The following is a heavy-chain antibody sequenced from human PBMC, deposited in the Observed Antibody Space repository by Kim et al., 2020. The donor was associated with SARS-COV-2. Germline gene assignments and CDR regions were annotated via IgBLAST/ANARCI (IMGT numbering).Heavy chain of an antibody. J-gene: IGHJ5*01. Sequence: GGSLRLSCAPSGFIANNYAMSWVRQVVGRGLEWIALISHEGTFYADFVRGRFTISRDNSKNTMYLQMNSLTAEDSATYFCLKEAMSGGGSWFDSWGQGSQVTVSS. CDR2: ISHEGT. CDR1: GFIANNYA. D-gene: IGHD1-26*01. V-gene: IGHV3-23*01. CDR3: LKEAMSGGGSWFDS.